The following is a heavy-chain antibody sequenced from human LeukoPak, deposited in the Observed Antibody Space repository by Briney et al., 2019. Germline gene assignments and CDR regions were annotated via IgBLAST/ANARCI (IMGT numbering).Heavy chain of an antibody. D-gene: IGHD1-14*01. V-gene: IGHV3-30*01. J-gene: IGHJ6*03. CDR1: GFSFSLYA. CDR3: ARDQGDARNRIKGDGHYMDD. Sequence: GGSLRLSCATSGFSFSLYAFHWVRQAPGGGLEWVSVISYDGRSKFYADSVKGRFITSRDNSRNTLDLQVNSLRPEDTAVYYCARDQGDARNRIKGDGHYMDDWGKGITIIVSS. CDR2: ISYDGRSK.